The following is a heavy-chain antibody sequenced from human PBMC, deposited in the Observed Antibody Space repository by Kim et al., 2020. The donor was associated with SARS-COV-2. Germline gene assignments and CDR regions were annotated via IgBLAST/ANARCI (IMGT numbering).Heavy chain of an antibody. CDR1: GFTLTNFW. D-gene: IGHD2-2*01. CDR3: ARGGVTAAFDY. Sequence: GGSLRLSCAASGFTLTNFWMHWVRQVPGKGLVWVSLIRNDGINTDYAASVKGRFTISRDTAKNTLYLQMNGLTAEDTAIYFCARGGVTAAFDYWGQGALVTVSS. J-gene: IGHJ4*02. V-gene: IGHV3-74*01. CDR2: IRNDGINT.